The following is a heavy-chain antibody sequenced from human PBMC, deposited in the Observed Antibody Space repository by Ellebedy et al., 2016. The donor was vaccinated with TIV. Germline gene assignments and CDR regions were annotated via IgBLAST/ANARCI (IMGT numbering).Heavy chain of an antibody. CDR2: IAIDSTT. CDR3: ARETYNDVDLKLWGIFDI. J-gene: IGHJ3*02. CDR1: ELTVTSNL. V-gene: IGHV3-66*01. D-gene: IGHD3-10*01. Sequence: GESLKISCAASELTVTSNLMSWVRQAPGKGLAWVSTIAIDSTTYYADSVKGRFTISRDNSKNTLDIQMNSLRAEDTAVYYCARETYNDVDLKLWGIFDIWGQGTMVTVSS.